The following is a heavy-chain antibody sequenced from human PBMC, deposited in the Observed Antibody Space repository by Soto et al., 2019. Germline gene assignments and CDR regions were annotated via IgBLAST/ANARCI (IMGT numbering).Heavy chain of an antibody. J-gene: IGHJ4*02. CDR1: GFTFSSYW. V-gene: IGHV3-7*01. D-gene: IGHD3-22*01. CDR3: ARDLSGDSGYYSPEYYFDY. CDR2: IKQDGSEK. Sequence: GGSLRLSCAASGFTFSSYWMSWVRQAPGKGLEWVANIKQDGSEKYYVDSVKGRFTISRDNAKNSLYLQMNSLRAEDTAVYYCARDLSGDSGYYSPEYYFDYWGQGTLVTVSS.